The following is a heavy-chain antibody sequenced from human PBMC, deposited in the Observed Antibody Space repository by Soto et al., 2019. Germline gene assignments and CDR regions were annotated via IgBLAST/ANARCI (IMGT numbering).Heavy chain of an antibody. CDR1: GGSFSGYY. Sequence: QVQLQQWGAGLLKPSETLSLTCAVYGGSFSGYYWSWIRQPPGKGLEWIGEINHSGSTNYNPSLKSRVTISVDTSKNQFSLKLSSVTAADTAVYYCAGDRGGSGSYGDYWGQGTLVTVSS. V-gene: IGHV4-34*01. CDR3: AGDRGGSGSYGDY. CDR2: INHSGST. J-gene: IGHJ4*02. D-gene: IGHD3-10*01.